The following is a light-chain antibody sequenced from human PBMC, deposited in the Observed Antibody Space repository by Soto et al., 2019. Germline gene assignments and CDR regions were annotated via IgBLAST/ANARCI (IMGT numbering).Light chain of an antibody. Sequence: EIVITQSPATLSVSPGERATLSCRASQTLSTNSLAWYQQRPGQTPRLLIYAASTRDTDIPDRFNGSGSGTDFALTISRLEPEDFALYYCQQYNDSPLTFGPGTKVDIK. CDR1: QTLSTNS. CDR2: AAS. CDR3: QQYNDSPLT. V-gene: IGKV3-20*01. J-gene: IGKJ3*01.